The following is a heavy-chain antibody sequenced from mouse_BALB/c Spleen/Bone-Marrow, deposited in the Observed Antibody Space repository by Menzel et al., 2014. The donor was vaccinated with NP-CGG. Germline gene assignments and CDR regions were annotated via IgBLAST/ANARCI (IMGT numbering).Heavy chain of an antibody. CDR3: ARRQHGLQYYIDY. Sequence: EVQLQQSGPSLVKPSQTLSLSCSVTGYSITSCYWNWIRKPPGNKLEYMGYISYSGSTYYNPSLKSRISITRDTSKNHFYLQMNSVTAEGTASYYCARRQHGLQYYIDYWGQGTSLTVSS. V-gene: IGHV3-8*02. CDR2: ISYSGST. CDR1: GYSITSCY. J-gene: IGHJ2*02. D-gene: IGHD3-1*01.